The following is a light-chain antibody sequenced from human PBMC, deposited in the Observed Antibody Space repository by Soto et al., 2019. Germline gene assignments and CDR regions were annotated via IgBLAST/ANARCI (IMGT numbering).Light chain of an antibody. CDR1: SSNIGAGYD. V-gene: IGLV1-40*01. J-gene: IGLJ1*01. CDR2: DNT. CDR3: QAYDSSLSGDV. Sequence: QSVLTQPPSVSGAPGQRVTISCTGSSSNIGAGYDVHWYQQLPGTAPKLLIYDNTNRPSGVPDRFSGSKSGTSATLAITGLQAEDEADYYCQAYDSSLSGDVFGPGTKVTVL.